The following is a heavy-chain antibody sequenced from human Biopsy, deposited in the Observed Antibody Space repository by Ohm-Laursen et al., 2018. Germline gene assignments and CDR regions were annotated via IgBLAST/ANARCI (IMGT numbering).Heavy chain of an antibody. J-gene: IGHJ1*01. D-gene: IGHD3-9*01. Sequence: SVTASRKAPGGTFSNYGVNWARQAPGHGLEWLGGNIPILGTGNYAQKFQDRVTVAADTSTSTATMELRSLRSDDTAVYYCATKLTGYFHHWGQGTLVIVSS. CDR3: ATKLTGYFHH. CDR2: NIPILGTG. CDR1: GGTFSNYG. V-gene: IGHV1-69*06.